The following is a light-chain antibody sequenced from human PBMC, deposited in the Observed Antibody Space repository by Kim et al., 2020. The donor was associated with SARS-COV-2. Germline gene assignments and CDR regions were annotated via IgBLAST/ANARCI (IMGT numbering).Light chain of an antibody. Sequence: SYELTQPPSLSVAPGQTARIPCEADDIGSQSVHWYRQVPGQAPQLVITYDTARPSGIPERFSGSNSGNTATLIITRLEPGDEADYFCQVWDRNGDLYFFGTGTQLAVL. V-gene: IGLV3-21*01. J-gene: IGLJ1*01. CDR1: DIGSQS. CDR2: YDT. CDR3: QVWDRNGDLYF.